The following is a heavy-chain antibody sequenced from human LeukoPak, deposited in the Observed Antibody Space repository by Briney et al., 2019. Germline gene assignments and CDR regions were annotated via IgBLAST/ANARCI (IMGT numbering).Heavy chain of an antibody. CDR3: ARDQGLTAPPPYGLDV. CDR1: GGTFSSSA. D-gene: IGHD5-18*01. V-gene: IGHV1-69*04. Sequence: SVKVSCKTSGGTFSSSAITWARQAPGQGLEWMGRIIPVLNITTYAQKFQGSVTITVDTSTSTVYMELSSLRSEETAVYYCARDQGLTAPPPYGLDVWGQGTTVIVSS. J-gene: IGHJ6*02. CDR2: IIPVLNIT.